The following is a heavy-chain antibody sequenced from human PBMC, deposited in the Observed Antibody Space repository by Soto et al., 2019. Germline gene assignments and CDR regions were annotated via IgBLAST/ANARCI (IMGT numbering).Heavy chain of an antibody. D-gene: IGHD1-20*01. V-gene: IGHV3-21*01. J-gene: IGHJ6*02. CDR1: GFTFSSYS. CDR3: ARDDNGVGYYYYGMDV. Sequence: EVQLVESGGGLVKPGGSLRLSCAASGFTFSSYSMNWVRQAPGKGLEWVSSISSSSSYIYYADSVKGRFTISRDNAKNSVYLQMNSLRAEDTAVYYCARDDNGVGYYYYGMDVWGQGTTVTVSS. CDR2: ISSSSSYI.